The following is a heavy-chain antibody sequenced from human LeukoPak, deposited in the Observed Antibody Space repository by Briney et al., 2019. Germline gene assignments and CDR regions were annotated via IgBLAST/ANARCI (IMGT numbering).Heavy chain of an antibody. CDR2: ISSSSSTI. D-gene: IGHD6-6*01. V-gene: IGHV3-48*01. J-gene: IGHJ4*02. Sequence: GGSLRLSCAASGFTFSSYSMNWVRQAPGKGLEWVSYISSSSSTIYYADSVKGRFTISRDNSKKTLYLQMNSLRVEDTAVYFCASSTLSGTARSFDYWGQGTLVTVSS. CDR1: GFTFSSYS. CDR3: ASSTLSGTARSFDY.